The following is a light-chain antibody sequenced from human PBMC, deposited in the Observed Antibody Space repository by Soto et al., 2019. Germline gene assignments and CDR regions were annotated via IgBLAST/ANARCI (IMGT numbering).Light chain of an antibody. J-gene: IGKJ4*01. CDR3: QQYDNPALT. CDR1: QSISNY. CDR2: AAS. Sequence: DIQMTQSPSSLSASVGDRVTITCRASQSISNYLNWYQQKPGKAPKLLIYAASSLQSGVPSRFSGSRSGPDFTLTISSLQPEDIATYYCQQYDNPALTFGRGTKVDIK. V-gene: IGKV1-39*01.